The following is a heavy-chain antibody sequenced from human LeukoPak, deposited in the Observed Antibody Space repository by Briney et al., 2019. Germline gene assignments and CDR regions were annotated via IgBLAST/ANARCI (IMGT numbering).Heavy chain of an antibody. Sequence: SVKVSCKASGGTFSSYAISWVRQAPGQGLEWMGGIIPIFGTANYAQKFQGRVTITADESTSTAYMELSSLRSEDTAVYYCARDRDSSSWYVGGAFDIWGQGTMVTVSS. V-gene: IGHV1-69*13. J-gene: IGHJ3*02. D-gene: IGHD6-13*01. CDR2: IIPIFGTA. CDR1: GGTFSSYA. CDR3: ARDRDSSSWYVGGAFDI.